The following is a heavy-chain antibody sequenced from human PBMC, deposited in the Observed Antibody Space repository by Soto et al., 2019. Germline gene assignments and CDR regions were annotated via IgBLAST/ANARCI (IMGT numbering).Heavy chain of an antibody. Sequence: SHTLSLTCAVSGYSISSGYYWGWIRQPPGKGLEWIVSIYHSGSTYYNPSLKSRVTISVDTSKNQFSPKLSSVTAADTAVYYCARDFPLNIHFDYWGQGTLVTASS. CDR1: GYSISSGYY. CDR2: IYHSGST. V-gene: IGHV4-38-2*02. J-gene: IGHJ4*02. CDR3: ARDFPLNIHFDY.